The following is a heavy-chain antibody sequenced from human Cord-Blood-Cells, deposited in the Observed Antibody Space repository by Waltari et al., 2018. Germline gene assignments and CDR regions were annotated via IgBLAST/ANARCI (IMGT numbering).Heavy chain of an antibody. CDR1: GGSFSGYY. CDR3: ARGIPDY. CDR2: INQRESS. J-gene: IGHJ4*02. Sequence: QVQLQQWGAGLLKPSETLSLTCGVHGGSFSGYYWSWLRQPPGKGLGWIGEINQRESSSYNPSLKSRVAISVDTSKNQFTLKLSSVTAADTAVYYCARGIPDYWGQGTLVTVSS. V-gene: IGHV4-34*01.